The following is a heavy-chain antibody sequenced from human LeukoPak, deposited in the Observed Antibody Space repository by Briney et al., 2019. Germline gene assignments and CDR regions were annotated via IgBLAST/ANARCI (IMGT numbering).Heavy chain of an antibody. CDR2: INHSGST. D-gene: IGHD2-2*01. J-gene: IGHJ6*03. CDR3: ASVARIVVVPAATYYMDV. V-gene: IGHV4-34*01. CDR1: GFTFSDYY. Sequence: GSLRLSCAASGFTFSDYYMSWIRQPPGKGLEWIGEINHSGSTNYNPSLKSRVTISVDTSKNQFSLKLSSVTAADTAVYYCASVARIVVVPAATYYMDVWGKGTTVTVSS.